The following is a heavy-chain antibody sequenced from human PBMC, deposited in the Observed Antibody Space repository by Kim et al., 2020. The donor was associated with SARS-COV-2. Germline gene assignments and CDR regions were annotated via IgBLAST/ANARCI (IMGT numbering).Heavy chain of an antibody. CDR1: GYTFTSYY. CDR3: AYARVISDYGDYGPLYYYYGMDV. D-gene: IGHD4-17*01. J-gene: IGHJ6*02. V-gene: IGHV1-46*01. CDR2: INPSGGST. Sequence: ASVKVSCKASGYTFTSYYMHWVRQAPGQGLEWMGIINPSGGSTSYAQKFQGRVTMTRDTSTSTVYMELSSLRSEDTAVYYCAYARVISDYGDYGPLYYYYGMDVWGQGTTVTVSS.